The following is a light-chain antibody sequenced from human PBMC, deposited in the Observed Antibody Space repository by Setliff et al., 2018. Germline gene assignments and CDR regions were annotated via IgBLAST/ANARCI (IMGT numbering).Light chain of an antibody. J-gene: IGLJ1*01. CDR3: SSNIGSNNFDV. CDR1: SSDIGGYKY. CDR2: EVN. Sequence: ALTQPPSASGSPGQSVTISCTGTSSDIGGYKYVSWYQQHPGKAPKLMIYEVNKRPSGVPDRFSGFKSGNTASLTVSGLQAEDEADYYCSSNIGSNNFDVFGTGTKVTVL. V-gene: IGLV2-8*01.